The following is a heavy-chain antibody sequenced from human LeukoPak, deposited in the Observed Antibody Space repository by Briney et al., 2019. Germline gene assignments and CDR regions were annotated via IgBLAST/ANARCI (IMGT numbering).Heavy chain of an antibody. Sequence: GGSLRLSCVTSGFTFSNSWMAWVRQAPGKGPEWVANIKQDASERYHVDSVKGRFTISRDNAKNSLYLQMNSLRAEDSALYCCAKDTGGILDYWGQGTLVTVSS. J-gene: IGHJ4*02. CDR2: IKQDASER. D-gene: IGHD2-8*02. CDR3: AKDTGGILDY. CDR1: GFTFSNSW. V-gene: IGHV3-7*01.